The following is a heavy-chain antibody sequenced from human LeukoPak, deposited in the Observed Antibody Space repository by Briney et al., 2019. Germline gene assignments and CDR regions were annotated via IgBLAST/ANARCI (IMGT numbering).Heavy chain of an antibody. V-gene: IGHV3-7*01. CDR1: GFTFSSYW. J-gene: IGHJ4*02. CDR2: IKQDGSEK. D-gene: IGHD3-9*01. Sequence: GGSLRLSCAASGFTFSSYWKNWVRHAPGQGLERVANIKQDGSEKYYVDSVKGRFNISRDNAKSSVCVQMNRLRAEDTPVYYCARENDILTGSYYFDYWGQGTLVTVSS. CDR3: ARENDILTGSYYFDY.